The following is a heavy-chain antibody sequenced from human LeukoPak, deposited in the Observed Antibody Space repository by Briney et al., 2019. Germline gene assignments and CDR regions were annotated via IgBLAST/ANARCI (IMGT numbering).Heavy chain of an antibody. V-gene: IGHV3-48*03. CDR1: GFTFSNYE. CDR3: ARDSSGWYYFDY. Sequence: PGGSLRLSCAASGFTFSNYEMNWVRQGPGKGLEWVSYISSSSGSTIYYADSVKGRFTISRDNAKNSLYLQMNSLRAEDTAVYYCARDSSGWYYFDYWGQGTLVTVSS. J-gene: IGHJ4*02. D-gene: IGHD6-19*01. CDR2: ISSSSGSTI.